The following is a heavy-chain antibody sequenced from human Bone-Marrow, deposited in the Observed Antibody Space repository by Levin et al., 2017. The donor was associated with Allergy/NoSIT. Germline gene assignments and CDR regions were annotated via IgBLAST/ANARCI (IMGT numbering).Heavy chain of an antibody. D-gene: IGHD3-3*01. J-gene: IGHJ6*03. CDR1: GYTFTGYY. CDR3: ARDSPHVLRFLEWLPKIPDLYYYYDYMDV. V-gene: IGHV1-2*06. CDR2: INPNSGGT. Sequence: GASVKVSCKASGYTFTGYYMHWVRQAPGQGLEWMGRINPNSGGTNYAQKFQGRVTMTRDTSISTAYMELSRLRSDDTAVYYCARDSPHVLRFLEWLPKIPDLYYYYDYMDVWGKGTTVTVSS.